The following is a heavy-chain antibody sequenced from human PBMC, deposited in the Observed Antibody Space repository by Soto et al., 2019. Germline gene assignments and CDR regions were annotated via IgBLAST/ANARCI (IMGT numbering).Heavy chain of an antibody. Sequence: QVQLQQSGPGLVKPSQTLSLTCAISGDSVSSNSAAWNWIRQSPSRGLEWLGRTYYRSKWYNDYAVSVKSRITINPDTSKNQFSLQLNSVTPEDTAVYYCARDTSGPYNWNDEYYYYYYGMDVWGQGTTVTVSS. CDR1: GDSVSSNSAA. V-gene: IGHV6-1*01. CDR2: TYYRSKWYN. J-gene: IGHJ6*02. D-gene: IGHD1-1*01. CDR3: ARDTSGPYNWNDEYYYYYYGMDV.